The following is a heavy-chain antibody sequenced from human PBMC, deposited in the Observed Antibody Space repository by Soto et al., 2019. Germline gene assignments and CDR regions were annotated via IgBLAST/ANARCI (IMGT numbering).Heavy chain of an antibody. D-gene: IGHD3-3*01. V-gene: IGHV3-30-3*01. CDR2: ISYDGSNK. Sequence: PGGSLRLSCAASGFTFSSYAMHWVRQAPGKGLEGVAGISYDGSNKYYADSVKGRFTISRDNSKNTLYLQTNSLRAEDTAVYYCARPRYDFWSGYSEASYFDYWGQGTLVTVSS. CDR3: ARPRYDFWSGYSEASYFDY. J-gene: IGHJ4*02. CDR1: GFTFSSYA.